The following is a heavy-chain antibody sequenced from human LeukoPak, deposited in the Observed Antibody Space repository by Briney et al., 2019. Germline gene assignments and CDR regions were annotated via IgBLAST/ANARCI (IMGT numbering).Heavy chain of an antibody. CDR1: GYTFTGYY. D-gene: IGHD3-10*01. CDR2: INPSGGST. CDR3: ARGDGSGSYYLLYYFDY. Sequence: ASVKVSCKASGYTFTGYYMHWVRQAPGQGLEWMGIINPSGGSTSYAQKFQGRVTMTRDMSTSTVYMELSSLRFEDTAVYYCARGDGSGSYYLLYYFDYWGQGTLVTVSS. V-gene: IGHV1-46*01. J-gene: IGHJ4*02.